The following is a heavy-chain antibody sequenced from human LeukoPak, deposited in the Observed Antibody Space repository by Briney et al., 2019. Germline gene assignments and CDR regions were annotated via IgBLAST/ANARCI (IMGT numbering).Heavy chain of an antibody. CDR1: GFTFSDYY. CDR3: ASSKYYDFWSGYQY. CDR2: TSSSGSTI. V-gene: IGHV3-11*04. Sequence: PGGSLRLSCAASGFTFSDYYMSWIRQAPGKGLEWVSYTSSSGSTIYYADSVKGRFTISRDNAKNSLYLQMNSLRAEDTAVYYCASSKYYDFWSGYQYWGQGTLVTVSS. J-gene: IGHJ4*02. D-gene: IGHD3-3*01.